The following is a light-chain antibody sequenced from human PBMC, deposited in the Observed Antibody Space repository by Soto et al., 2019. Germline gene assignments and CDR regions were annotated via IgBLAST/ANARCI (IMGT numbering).Light chain of an antibody. CDR2: SNN. V-gene: IGLV1-44*01. CDR1: SSSVGSNT. Sequence: QSILTQQPSASGAPRQGVTISCSGSSSSVGSNTVSWYQQFPGTAPKLLIHSNNKRPSGVPDRFSGSKSGTSASLAISGLQSEDEADYYCAAWDDSLNASVSGGGTKVTVL. J-gene: IGLJ1*01. CDR3: AAWDDSLNASV.